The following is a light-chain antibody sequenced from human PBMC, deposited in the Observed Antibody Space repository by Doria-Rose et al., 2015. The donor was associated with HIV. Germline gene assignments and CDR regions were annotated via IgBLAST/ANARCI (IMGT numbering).Light chain of an antibody. J-gene: IGKJ1*01. Sequence: TQPPGTLSLSPGERATLSCRASQSFSSTYLAWYQQKPGQAPSLIIYDGSTRATGIPDRFSASGSGTDFTLTINRLEPEDFALYYCHQYGTSWTFGQGTKAEI. V-gene: IGKV3-20*01. CDR3: HQYGTSWT. CDR2: DGS. CDR1: QSFSSTY.